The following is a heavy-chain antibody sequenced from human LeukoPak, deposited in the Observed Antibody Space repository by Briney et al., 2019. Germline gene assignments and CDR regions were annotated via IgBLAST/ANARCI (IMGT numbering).Heavy chain of an antibody. J-gene: IGHJ2*01. CDR1: GFAFDNYA. CDR2: ISGSGDST. CDR3: AKEQSGSGSYPYWYFDL. Sequence: PGGSLRLSCAASGFAFDNYAMSWVRQAPGKGLEWVSGISGSGDSTYYADSVRGRFTVSRDKSKNTLYLQMNSLRAEDTAVYYCAKEQSGSGSYPYWYFDLWGRGTLAAVSS. D-gene: IGHD3-10*01. V-gene: IGHV3-23*01.